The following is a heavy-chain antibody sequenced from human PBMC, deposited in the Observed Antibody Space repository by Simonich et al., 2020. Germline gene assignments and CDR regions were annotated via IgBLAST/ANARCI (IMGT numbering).Heavy chain of an antibody. J-gene: IGHJ6*02. V-gene: IGHV3-21*01. CDR2: ISSSSSYI. CDR1: GFNFSSYS. Sequence: EVQLVESGGGLVKPGGFLRLSCAASGFNFSSYSMNWVRQAPGKGLEWVSSISSSSSYIYYADSVKGRFTISRDNAKNSLYLQMNSLRAEDTAVYYCARWIAVAGTGAYGMDVWGQGTTVTVSS. CDR3: ARWIAVAGTGAYGMDV. D-gene: IGHD6-19*01.